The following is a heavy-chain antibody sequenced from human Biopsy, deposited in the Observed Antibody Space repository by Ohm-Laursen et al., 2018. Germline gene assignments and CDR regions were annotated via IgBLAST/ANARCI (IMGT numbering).Heavy chain of an antibody. V-gene: IGHV1-18*01. CDR2: ISAYNGHT. CDR3: ALQSVAQMKNFDY. D-gene: IGHD6-19*01. J-gene: IGHJ4*02. CDR1: GYPFITYG. Sequence: GPSVKLSCKASGYPFITYGISWVRQAPGQGLEWLGWISAYNGHTKFARKFQDRVTMTTDTSTTTAYMDLRSLRSDDTAVYYCALQSVAQMKNFDYRGQGTLVTVSS.